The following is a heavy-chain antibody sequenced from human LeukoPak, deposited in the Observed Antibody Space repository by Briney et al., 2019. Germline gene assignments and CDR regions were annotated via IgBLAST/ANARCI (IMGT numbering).Heavy chain of an antibody. D-gene: IGHD6-25*01. CDR3: AKDLSGFYAMDV. V-gene: IGHV3-23*01. Sequence: PGGSLRLSCAASGFIFSNYAMSWVRQAPGEGLEWVSGISGSGDSSYYADSVKGRFTISRDNSGNTLYLQVNSLRAEDTAVYYCAKDLSGFYAMDVWGQGTTVTVSS. CDR1: GFIFSNYA. CDR2: ISGSGDSS. J-gene: IGHJ6*02.